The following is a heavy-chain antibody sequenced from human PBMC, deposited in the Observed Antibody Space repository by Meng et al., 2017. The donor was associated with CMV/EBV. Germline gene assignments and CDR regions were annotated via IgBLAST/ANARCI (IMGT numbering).Heavy chain of an antibody. CDR1: GFTFSSYG. Sequence: GESLKISCAASGFTFSSYGMHWVRQAPGKGLEWVAVIWYDGSNKYYVDSVKGRFTISRDNAKNSLYLQMNSLRAEDTAVYYCARESVVIQALGRAFDIWGQGTMVTVSS. V-gene: IGHV3-33*01. J-gene: IGHJ3*02. CDR3: ARESVVIQALGRAFDI. CDR2: IWYDGSNK. D-gene: IGHD2-2*01.